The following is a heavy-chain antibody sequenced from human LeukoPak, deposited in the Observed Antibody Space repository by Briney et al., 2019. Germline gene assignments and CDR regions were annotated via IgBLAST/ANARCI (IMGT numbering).Heavy chain of an antibody. CDR2: INYSGST. CDR1: GGSFSGYY. J-gene: IGHJ4*02. Sequence: PSETLSLTCAVYGGSFSGYYWSWIRQPPGKGLEWIGEINYSGSTNYNPSLKSRVTISVDTSKNQFSLKLSSVTAADTAVYYCARVRGGKYDYIWGSYRYLYYFDYWGQGTLVTVSS. D-gene: IGHD3-16*02. CDR3: ARVRGGKYDYIWGSYRYLYYFDY. V-gene: IGHV4-34*01.